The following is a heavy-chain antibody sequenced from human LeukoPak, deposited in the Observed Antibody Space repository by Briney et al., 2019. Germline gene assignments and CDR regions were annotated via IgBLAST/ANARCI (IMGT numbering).Heavy chain of an antibody. CDR1: GFTVSSYE. D-gene: IGHD3-3*01. Sequence: GGSLRLSCAASGFTVSSYEINWVRQAPGKGLEWVSYISSSGSTIYYADSVKGRFTISRDNAKNSLYLQMNSLRAEDTAVYYCARDSTIFGVVIIPQYYYYGMDVWGQGTTVTVSS. J-gene: IGHJ6*02. V-gene: IGHV3-48*03. CDR2: ISSSGSTI. CDR3: ARDSTIFGVVIIPQYYYYGMDV.